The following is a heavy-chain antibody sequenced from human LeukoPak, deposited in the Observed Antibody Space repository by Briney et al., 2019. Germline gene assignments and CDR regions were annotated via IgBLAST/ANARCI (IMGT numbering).Heavy chain of an antibody. J-gene: IGHJ6*02. CDR2: IYYSGST. Sequence: PSETLSLTCTVSGGSISSYYWRWIRQPPGKGLEWIGYIYYSGSTNYNPSLKSRVTISVDTSKNQFSLKLRSVTAADTAVYYCARDRQWLTSGESYYYGMDVWGQGTTVTVSS. CDR1: GGSISSYY. D-gene: IGHD6-19*01. CDR3: ARDRQWLTSGESYYYGMDV. V-gene: IGHV4-59*01.